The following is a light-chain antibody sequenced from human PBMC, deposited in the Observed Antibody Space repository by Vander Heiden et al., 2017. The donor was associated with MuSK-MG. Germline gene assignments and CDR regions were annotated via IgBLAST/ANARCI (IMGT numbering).Light chain of an antibody. Sequence: DIQMTQSPSSLSASVGDRVTITCQASQDINNYLNWYLQKPGKAPKLLIYDASNLETGVSSRFSGSGSGTDFTFTISSLQPEDIATYYCQQDDDLITFGGGTKVDIK. J-gene: IGKJ4*01. CDR3: QQDDDLIT. CDR1: QDINNY. CDR2: DAS. V-gene: IGKV1-33*01.